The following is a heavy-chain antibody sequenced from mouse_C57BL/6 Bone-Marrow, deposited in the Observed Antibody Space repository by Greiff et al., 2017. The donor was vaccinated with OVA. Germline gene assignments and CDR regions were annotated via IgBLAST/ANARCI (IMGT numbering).Heavy chain of an antibody. J-gene: IGHJ1*03. CDR3: ARMDGNYWYFDV. Sequence: VQLQQPGAELVRPGSSVKLSCKASGYTFTSYWMHWVKQRPIQGLEWIGNIDPSDSETHYNQKFKDKATLTVDKSSSTAYMQHSSLTSEDSAVYYCARMDGNYWYFDVWGTGTTVTVSS. CDR1: GYTFTSYW. CDR2: IDPSDSET. D-gene: IGHD2-1*01. V-gene: IGHV1-52*01.